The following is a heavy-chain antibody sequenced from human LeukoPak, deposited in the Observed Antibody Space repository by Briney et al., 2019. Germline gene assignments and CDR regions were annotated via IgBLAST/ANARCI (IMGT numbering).Heavy chain of an antibody. CDR2: IWYDGSIK. CDR3: VKGFNWYFDL. V-gene: IGHV3-33*06. CDR1: GFSFSDYG. J-gene: IGHJ2*01. Sequence: QPGGSLGLSCAASGFSFSDYGVPWVRQAPGKGLEWVAVIWYDGSIKYYADSVKGRFTISRDNSRNTVYLQMNSLRAEDTAVYYCVKGFNWYFDLWGRGTLVTVSS.